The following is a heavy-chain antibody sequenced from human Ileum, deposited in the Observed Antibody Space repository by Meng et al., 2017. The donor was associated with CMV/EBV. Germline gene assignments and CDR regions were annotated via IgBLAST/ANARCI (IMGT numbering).Heavy chain of an antibody. J-gene: IGHJ4*02. CDR1: GCSVNRNTYF. CDR3: VRDHGSSSCFVY. CDR2: SFDSGSD. Sequence: LQEAGAGLLMPSARLYLSVTATGCSVNRNTYFWGWSRQPAGKSLEWIETSFDSGSDFYIPTRQSLASVTIAMSRNQISLSLSSVTAADSAVYYCVRDHGSSSCFVYWGQGTLVTVSS. V-gene: IGHV4-39*07. D-gene: IGHD6-13*01.